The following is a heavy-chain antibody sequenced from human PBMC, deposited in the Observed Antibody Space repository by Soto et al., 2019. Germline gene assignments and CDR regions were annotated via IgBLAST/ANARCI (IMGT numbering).Heavy chain of an antibody. D-gene: IGHD3-22*01. J-gene: IGHJ5*02. CDR1: GFTFGDYA. CDR2: IRSKAYGGAT. CDR3: TRASIYDSSGYYYLGFDP. Sequence: GGSLRLSCTASGFTFGDYAMSWFRQAPGKGLEWVGFIRSKAYGGATEYAASVKGRFTISRDDSKSIAYLQMNSLKTEDTAVFYCTRASIYDSSGYYYLGFDPWGQGTLVTVSS. V-gene: IGHV3-49*03.